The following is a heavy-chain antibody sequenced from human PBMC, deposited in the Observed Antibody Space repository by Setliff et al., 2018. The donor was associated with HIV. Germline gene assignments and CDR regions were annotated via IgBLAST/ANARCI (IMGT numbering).Heavy chain of an antibody. CDR2: IYTSGST. Sequence: SETLSLTCTVSGGSIISGSYYWSWIRQPAGKGLEWIGHIYTSGSTNYNPSLKSRVTISVDTSKNQFSLKLSSVTAADTAVYYCARDVGYYGSGSQPWGQGTLVTVSS. CDR1: GGSIISGSYY. J-gene: IGHJ5*02. CDR3: ARDVGYYGSGSQP. V-gene: IGHV4-61*09. D-gene: IGHD3-10*01.